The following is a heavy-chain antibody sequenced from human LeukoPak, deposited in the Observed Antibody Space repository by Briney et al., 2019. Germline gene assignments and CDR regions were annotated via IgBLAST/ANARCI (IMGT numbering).Heavy chain of an antibody. CDR2: IYYSGST. V-gene: IGHV4-31*03. J-gene: IGHJ3*02. CDR1: GGSISSGGYY. Sequence: SETLSLTCTVSGGSISSGGYYWSWIRQHPGKGLEWIGYIYYSGSTYYNPSLKSRVTISVDTSKNRFSLKLSSVTAADTAVYYCASGIAARRDAFDIWGQGTMVTVSS. CDR3: ASGIAARRDAFDI. D-gene: IGHD6-6*01.